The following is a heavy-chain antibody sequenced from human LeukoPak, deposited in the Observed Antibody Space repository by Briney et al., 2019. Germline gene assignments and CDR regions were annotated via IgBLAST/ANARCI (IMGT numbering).Heavy chain of an antibody. CDR2: IYYTGRT. CDR3: AQSLGSGNWIGNWFDP. J-gene: IGHJ5*02. D-gene: IGHD1-1*01. CDR1: GGSISSSSHS. Sequence: PSETLSLTCTVSGGSISSSSHSWGWIRQPPGKGLEWPGTIYYTGRTYYNPSLESRLTISVDTSKNQFSLKLTSVTAADTAIYYCAQSLGSGNWIGNWFDPWGQGTLVTVSS. V-gene: IGHV4-39*01.